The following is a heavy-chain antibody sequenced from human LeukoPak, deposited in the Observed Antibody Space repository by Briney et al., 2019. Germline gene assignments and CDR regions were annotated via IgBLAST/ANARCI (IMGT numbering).Heavy chain of an antibody. CDR3: ASWRQLVLSPADY. CDR2: ISSSSSYI. V-gene: IGHV3-21*01. D-gene: IGHD6-13*01. J-gene: IGHJ4*02. CDR1: GFTFSSYS. Sequence: GGSLRLSCAASGFTFSSYSMNWVRQAPGKGLEWVSSISSSSSYIYYADSVKGRFTISRDNAKNSLYLQMNSLRAEDTAVYYCASWRQLVLSPADYWGQGTLVTVSS.